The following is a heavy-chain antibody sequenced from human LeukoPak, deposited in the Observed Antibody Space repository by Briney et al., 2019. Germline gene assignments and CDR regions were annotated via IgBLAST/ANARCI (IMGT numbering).Heavy chain of an antibody. J-gene: IGHJ4*02. CDR2: ISGSGDNI. CDR1: GFTVSGYY. V-gene: IGHV3-23*01. CDR3: ARSDCSYVSCYVLDY. D-gene: IGHD2-2*01. Sequence: GGSLRLSCAASGFTVSGYYMSWVRQAPGKGLEWVSAISGSGDNIYYADSVKGRFSISRDGSKNTLYLQMSVLRAEDTAVYYCARSDCSYVSCYVLDYWGQGAQVTVSP.